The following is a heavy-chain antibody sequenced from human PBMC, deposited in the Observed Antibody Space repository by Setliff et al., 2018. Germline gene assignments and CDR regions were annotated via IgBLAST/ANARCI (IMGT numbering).Heavy chain of an antibody. CDR3: ARGYYDSYARYYVVGGY. J-gene: IGHJ4*02. V-gene: IGHV1-46*01. CDR1: GYTFTNHY. Sequence: GSSVKVSCKASGYTFTNHYMHWVRQAPGQGLEWMGMINPGGGSTTYAQKFQGRVTMTRDTSTSTVYMELSSLRTGDTAVYYCARGYYDSYARYYVVGGYWGQGTPVTVSS. D-gene: IGHD3-22*01. CDR2: INPGGGST.